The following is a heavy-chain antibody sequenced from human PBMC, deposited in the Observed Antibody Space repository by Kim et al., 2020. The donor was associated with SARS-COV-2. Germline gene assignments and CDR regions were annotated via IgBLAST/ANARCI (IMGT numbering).Heavy chain of an antibody. Sequence: GGYLRLSYIASGFSLSSYWMTWVRQAPGKGMEWVARISYDGGEKDYEDSVKGRFTISRDNAKNSLYLEMTTLRVEDTAVYYCSRGSGWTDYWGRGTLVTVAS. CDR3: SRGSGWTDY. CDR2: ISYDGGEK. CDR1: GFSLSSYW. D-gene: IGHD6-19*01. J-gene: IGHJ4*02. V-gene: IGHV3-7*04.